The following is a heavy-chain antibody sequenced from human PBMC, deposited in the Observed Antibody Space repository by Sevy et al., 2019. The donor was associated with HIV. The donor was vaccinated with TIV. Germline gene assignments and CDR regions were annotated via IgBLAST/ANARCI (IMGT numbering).Heavy chain of an antibody. D-gene: IGHD1-26*01. V-gene: IGHV3-21*06. CDR3: ARGPPDWSYDYFDY. CDR2: ISGFSNYK. J-gene: IGHJ4*02. Sequence: GGSLRLSCAPSGFTFSSFNTNWVRQPPGNGLEWVSSISGFSNYKYHTESLKGGFIISRDNAKNTLYRQMNSLRADDTAVYYWARGPPDWSYDYFDYWGQGTLVTVSS. CDR1: GFTFSSFN.